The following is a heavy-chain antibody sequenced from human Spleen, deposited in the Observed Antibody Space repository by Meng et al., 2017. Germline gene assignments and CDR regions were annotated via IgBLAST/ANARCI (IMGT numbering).Heavy chain of an antibody. Sequence: QVQLVQSGAEVKKPGASVKVSCKASGYTFTNYDINWVRQATGQGLEWMGRMIPNSGNTDYAQKFQGRVIMTTDTSTSTAYMELRSLTSDDTAVYYCVRDIDPFDRWGQGTLVTVSS. CDR3: VRDIDPFDR. V-gene: IGHV1-8*01. CDR2: MIPNSGNT. CDR1: GYTFTNYD. D-gene: IGHD3-16*02. J-gene: IGHJ5*02.